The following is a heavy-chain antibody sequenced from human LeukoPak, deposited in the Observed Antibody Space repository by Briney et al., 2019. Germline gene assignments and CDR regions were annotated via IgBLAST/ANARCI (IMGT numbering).Heavy chain of an antibody. D-gene: IGHD3-10*01. CDR2: ISISGGNT. CDR3: AKGGVNFDY. J-gene: IGHJ4*02. CDR1: GFTFSSYA. V-gene: IGHV3-23*01. Sequence: RGSLRLSCAASGFTFSSYAMSWVRQAPGKGLEWVSTISISGGNTYYADSVKGRFTISRDNSNNTLYLQMNSLRAEDTAVYYCAKGGVNFDYWGQGTLVTVSS.